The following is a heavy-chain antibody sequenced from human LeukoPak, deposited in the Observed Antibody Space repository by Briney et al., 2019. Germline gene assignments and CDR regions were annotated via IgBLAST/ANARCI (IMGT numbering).Heavy chain of an antibody. Sequence: SETLSLTCTVSGGSITISDYYWGWIRLPPGKGLEWIGTISHTGTTYYNPSLQSRVTISIDKSKNQFSLKLSSVTAADTAVYYCATREHHVLRTPGDYWGQGTLVTVSS. CDR3: ATREHHVLRTPGDY. V-gene: IGHV4-39*01. D-gene: IGHD6-6*01. CDR2: ISHTGTT. CDR1: GGSITISDYY. J-gene: IGHJ4*02.